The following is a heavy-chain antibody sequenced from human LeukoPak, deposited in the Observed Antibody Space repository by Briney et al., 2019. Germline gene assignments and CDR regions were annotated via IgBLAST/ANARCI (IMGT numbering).Heavy chain of an antibody. CDR3: ARGGSYYGSGSRDYYYMDV. Sequence: GGSLRLSCAASGFTFSSSDMHWVRQAPGKGLEWVTLISYDGRNKYYADSVKGRFTISRDNAKNSLYLQMNSLRAEDTAVYYCARGGSYYGSGSRDYYYMDVWGKGTTVTVSS. CDR1: GFTFSSSD. CDR2: ISYDGRNK. D-gene: IGHD3-10*01. V-gene: IGHV3-30*03. J-gene: IGHJ6*03.